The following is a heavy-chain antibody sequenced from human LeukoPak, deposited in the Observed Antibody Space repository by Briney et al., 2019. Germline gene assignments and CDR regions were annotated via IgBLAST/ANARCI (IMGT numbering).Heavy chain of an antibody. J-gene: IGHJ5*02. D-gene: IGHD3-22*01. CDR3: ARDFNYYDSSGRIEGAWFDP. V-gene: IGHV4-30-4*01. CDR2: IYYSGST. Sequence: SETLSLTCTVSGGSISSGDYYWSWIRQPPGKGLEWIGYIYYSGSTYYNPSLKSRVTISVDTSKNQFSLKLSSVTAADTAVYYCARDFNYYDSSGRIEGAWFDPWGQGTLVTVSS. CDR1: GGSISSGDYY.